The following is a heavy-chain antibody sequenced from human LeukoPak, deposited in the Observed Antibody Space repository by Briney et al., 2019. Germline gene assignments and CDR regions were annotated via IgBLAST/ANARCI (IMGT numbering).Heavy chain of an antibody. Sequence: GGSLRLSCAASGFTFSSYDMHWVRQATGKGLEWVSAIGTAGDTYYPGSVKGRFTISRENAKNSLYLQMNSLRAGDTAVYYCARGWGSGYDSGARDYCFDYWGQGTLVTVSS. CDR3: ARGWGSGYDSGARDYCFDY. CDR1: GFTFSSYD. CDR2: IGTAGDT. J-gene: IGHJ4*02. D-gene: IGHD5-12*01. V-gene: IGHV3-13*01.